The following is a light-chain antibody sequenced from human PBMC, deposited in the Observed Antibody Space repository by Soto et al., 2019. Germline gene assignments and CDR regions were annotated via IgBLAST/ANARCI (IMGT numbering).Light chain of an antibody. J-gene: IGKJ5*01. V-gene: IGKV3-20*01. CDR3: QQYGSSIT. CDR1: QSITANY. CDR2: GAS. Sequence: ENVLTQSPGTLSLSPGERATLSCRASQSITANYLAWYQQRLGQAPRLLIHGASSRATGVPDRFSGSGSGTDFTLTISRLEPEDFAVYYCQQYGSSITFGQGTRLEIK.